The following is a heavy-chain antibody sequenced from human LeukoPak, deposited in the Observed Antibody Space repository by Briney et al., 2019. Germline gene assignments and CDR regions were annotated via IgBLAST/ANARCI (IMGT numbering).Heavy chain of an antibody. CDR2: ISAYNGNT. CDR3: ARVASGSYFGGNY. Sequence: ASVKVSCKASGYTFTSYGISWVRQAPGQGLEWMGWISAYNGNTNYAQKLQGRVTITADESTSTAYMELSSLRSEDTAVYYCARVASGSYFGGNYWGQGTLVTVSS. J-gene: IGHJ4*02. V-gene: IGHV1-18*01. D-gene: IGHD1-26*01. CDR1: GYTFTSYG.